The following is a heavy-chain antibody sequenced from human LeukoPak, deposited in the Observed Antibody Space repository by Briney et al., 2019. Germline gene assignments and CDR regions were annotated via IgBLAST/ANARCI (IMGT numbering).Heavy chain of an antibody. D-gene: IGHD3-10*01. CDR1: GFTVSSTS. Sequence: GGSLRLSCTVSGFTVSSTSISWVRQAPGRGLECVSFIYSSTIHYSDAVKGRFTISRDNSKNTLYLQMNSLRAEDTAVYYCAKGSLLWFGELLQIDYWGQGTLVTVSS. CDR3: AKGSLLWFGELLQIDY. J-gene: IGHJ4*02. V-gene: IGHV3-53*01. CDR2: IYSSTI.